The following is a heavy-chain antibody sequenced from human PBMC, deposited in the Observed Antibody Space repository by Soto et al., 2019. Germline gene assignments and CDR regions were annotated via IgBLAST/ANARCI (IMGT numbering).Heavy chain of an antibody. CDR3: ATIPSQYSSSSHFDY. CDR1: GGTFSSYT. J-gene: IGHJ4*02. CDR2: IIPILGIA. D-gene: IGHD6-6*01. V-gene: IGHV1-69*02. Sequence: GASVKVSCKASGGTFSSYTISWVRQAPGQGLEWMGRIIPILGIANYAQKFQGRVTITADKSTSTAYMELSSLRSEDTAVYYCATIPSQYSSSSHFDYWGQGTLVTVSS.